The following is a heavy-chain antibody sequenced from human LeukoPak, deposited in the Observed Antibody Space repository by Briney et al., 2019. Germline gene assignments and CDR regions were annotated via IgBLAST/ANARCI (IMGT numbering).Heavy chain of an antibody. CDR3: ARVRPIQLWGKYNWFDP. CDR1: GYTFTSYG. J-gene: IGHJ5*02. V-gene: IGHV1-18*01. D-gene: IGHD5-18*01. Sequence: GASVKVSCKASGYTFTSYGISWVRQAPGQGLEWMGWISAYNGNTNYAQKLQGRVTMTTDTSTSTAYMELRSLRSDDTAVYYCARVRPIQLWGKYNWFDPWGQGTLVTVSS. CDR2: ISAYNGNT.